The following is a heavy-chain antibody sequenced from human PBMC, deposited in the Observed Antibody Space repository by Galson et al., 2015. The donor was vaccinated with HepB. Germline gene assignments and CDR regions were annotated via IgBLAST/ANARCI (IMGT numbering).Heavy chain of an antibody. CDR1: RFTFSDYY. J-gene: IGHJ4*02. CDR2: ISGGATYT. V-gene: IGHV3-11*06. CDR3: ARVAHSDYGDHAHFDY. D-gene: IGHD4-17*01. Sequence: SLRLSCAASRFTFSDYYMTWIHQAPGKGLEWLSYISGGATYTNYANSVKGRFTISRDNAKNSLYLHMRGLRDDDTAVYYCARVAHSDYGDHAHFDYWGQGTLVTVSS.